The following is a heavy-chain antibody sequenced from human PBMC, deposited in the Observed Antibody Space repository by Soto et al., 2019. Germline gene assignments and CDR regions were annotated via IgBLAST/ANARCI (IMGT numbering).Heavy chain of an antibody. CDR1: GFSLSTSGVG. CDR2: IYWDDDK. CDR3: ALEVITYYYGSGTPKWFDP. Sequence: SGPTLVNPTQTLTLTCTFSGFSLSTSGVGVGWIRQPPGKALEWLALIYWDDDKRYSPSLKSRLTITKDTSKNQVVLTMTNMDPVDTATYYCALEVITYYYGSGTPKWFDPWGQGTLVTVSS. J-gene: IGHJ5*02. D-gene: IGHD3-10*01. V-gene: IGHV2-5*02.